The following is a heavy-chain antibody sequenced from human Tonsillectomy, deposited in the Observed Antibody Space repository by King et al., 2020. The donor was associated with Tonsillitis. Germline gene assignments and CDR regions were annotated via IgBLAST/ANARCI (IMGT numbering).Heavy chain of an antibody. CDR3: ARVYSVSYWYFDL. D-gene: IGHD6-13*01. CDR2: IHLSTYT. V-gene: IGHV4-59*01. J-gene: IGHJ2*01. Sequence: QLQESGPGLVEPSETLSLTCSVSVASINAYYLNWIRQPPGKGLEWIVCIHLSTYTNYSPSLKSRVTISLDTSKNRFSLEMTSVTAADTAVYYCARVYSVSYWYFDLWGRGTLVTVSS. CDR1: VASINAYY.